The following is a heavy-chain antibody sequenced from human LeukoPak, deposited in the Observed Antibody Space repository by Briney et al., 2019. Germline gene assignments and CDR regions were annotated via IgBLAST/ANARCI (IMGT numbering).Heavy chain of an antibody. CDR1: GYTFTSYD. CDR3: AREVTMVRGVITFFHYYGMDV. J-gene: IGHJ6*02. CDR2: MNPNSGNT. Sequence: GASVKVSCKASGYTFTSYDINWVRQATGQGREWMGWMNPNSGNTGYAQKFQGRVTMTTDASTSTAYMELRSLRSDDTAVYYCAREVTMVRGVITFFHYYGMDVWGQGTTVTVSS. D-gene: IGHD3-10*01. V-gene: IGHV1-8*02.